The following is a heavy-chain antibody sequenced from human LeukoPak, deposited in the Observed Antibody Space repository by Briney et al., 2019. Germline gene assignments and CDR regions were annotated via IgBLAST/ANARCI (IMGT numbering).Heavy chain of an antibody. CDR3: ARDNSGGNSGMDY. Sequence: PGGSLRLSCAASGFTFGSYTMNWVRQAPGKGLEWVSYISTSSSAIYYADSVKGRFIISRDNARNSLCLQMNSLRDEDTAVYYCARDNSGGNSGMDYWGQGTLVAVSS. CDR2: ISTSSSAI. V-gene: IGHV3-48*02. D-gene: IGHD4-23*01. CDR1: GFTFGSYT. J-gene: IGHJ4*02.